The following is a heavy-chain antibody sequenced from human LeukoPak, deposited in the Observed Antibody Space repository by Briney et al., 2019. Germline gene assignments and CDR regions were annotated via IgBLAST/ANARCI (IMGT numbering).Heavy chain of an antibody. CDR3: ARDYGGYCSSTSCRYGAFDI. Sequence: PGGSLRLSCAASGFAFSSHWMSWVRQAPGKGLEWVAVIWYDGSNKYYADSVKGRFTISRDNSKNTLYLQMNSLRAEDTAVYYCARDYGGYCSSTSCRYGAFDIWGQGTMVTVSS. CDR1: GFAFSSHW. D-gene: IGHD2-2*01. V-gene: IGHV3-33*08. CDR2: IWYDGSNK. J-gene: IGHJ3*02.